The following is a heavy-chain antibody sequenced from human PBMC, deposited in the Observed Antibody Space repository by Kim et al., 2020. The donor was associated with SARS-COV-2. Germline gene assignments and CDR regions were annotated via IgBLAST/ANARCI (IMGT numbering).Heavy chain of an antibody. CDR3: ARSRTAMAIGAAYYFDY. CDR2: IYYSGST. D-gene: IGHD5-18*01. Sequence: SETLSLTCTVSGGSISSYHWSWIREPPGKGLEWIGYIYYSGSTNYNPSLKSRVTISVDTSKNQFSLKLSSVTAADTAVYYCARSRTAMAIGAAYYFDYWGQGTLVTVSS. J-gene: IGHJ4*02. CDR1: GGSISSYH. V-gene: IGHV4-59*01.